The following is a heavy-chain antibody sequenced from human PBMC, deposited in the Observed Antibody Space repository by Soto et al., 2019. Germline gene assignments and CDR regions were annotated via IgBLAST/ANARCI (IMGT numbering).Heavy chain of an antibody. J-gene: IGHJ3*02. Sequence: SETLSLTCTVSGGSISSYYWSWIRQPPGKGLEWIGYIYYSGSTNYNPSLKSRVTISVDTSKNQFSLKLSSVTAADTAVYYCAKATATGGGAFDICGQGTMVTV. CDR2: IYYSGST. CDR1: GGSISSYY. CDR3: AKATATGGGAFDI. V-gene: IGHV4-59*01. D-gene: IGHD2-8*02.